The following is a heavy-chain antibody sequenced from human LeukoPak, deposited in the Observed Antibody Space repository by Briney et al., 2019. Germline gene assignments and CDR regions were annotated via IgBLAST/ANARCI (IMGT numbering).Heavy chain of an antibody. Sequence: GASVKVSCKATGGTFSSYAINWVRQPPAQGLEGMGVIIPIFGTANNEHKFQGRVTITTDESTSTANMELSSLRSEDTAVYYCASHDYSNRSDYYYYYMDVWGKGTTVTVSS. J-gene: IGHJ6*03. CDR3: ASHDYSNRSDYYYYYMDV. CDR2: IIPIFGTA. V-gene: IGHV1-69*05. D-gene: IGHD4-11*01. CDR1: GGTFSSYA.